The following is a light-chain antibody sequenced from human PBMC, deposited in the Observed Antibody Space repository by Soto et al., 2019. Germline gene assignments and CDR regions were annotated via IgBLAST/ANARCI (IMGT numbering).Light chain of an antibody. CDR2: DVS. Sequence: SVLTQPASVSGSPGQWITISCTRTSSDVGGYNYVSWYQQHPGKAPKFMIYDVSNRPSGVSNRFSGSKSGNTASLTISGLQAEDEADYYCSSYTTSNTRQIVFGTGTKVTVI. CDR1: SSDVGGYNY. CDR3: SSYTTSNTRQIV. J-gene: IGLJ1*01. V-gene: IGLV2-14*01.